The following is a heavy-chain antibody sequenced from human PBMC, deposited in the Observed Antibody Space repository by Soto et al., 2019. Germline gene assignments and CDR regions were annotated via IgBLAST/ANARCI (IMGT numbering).Heavy chain of an antibody. Sequence: EVQLVESGGGLVQPGGSLRLSCAVSGFTVSSKDMSWVRQAPGKGLEWVSLIKRGGSISYADSVKGRFSISRDNSENTLYLHMSSLGVEDTGVYFCTRDDVHCRGGSCYGIPMHIWGNGTTVTVSS. CDR3: TRDDVHCRGGSCYGIPMHI. CDR1: GFTVSSKD. V-gene: IGHV3-66*01. J-gene: IGHJ6*03. CDR2: IKRGGSI. D-gene: IGHD2-15*01.